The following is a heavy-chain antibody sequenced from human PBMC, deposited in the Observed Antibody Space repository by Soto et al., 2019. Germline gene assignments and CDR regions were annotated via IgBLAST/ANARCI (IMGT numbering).Heavy chain of an antibody. J-gene: IGHJ4*02. D-gene: IGHD1-7*01. V-gene: IGHV4-4*02. CDR2: IFESGAT. CDR3: TTSHAGELNN. Sequence: QVQLQESGPGLVKPSGTLSLTCAVPGGSISSSSWWTWVRQSPGKGLEWIGEIFESGATNYNPSLKRRLTMSVDKSKNQFSLNLSSLTAGDTAVYFCTTSHAGELNNWGQGTLVTVSS. CDR1: GGSISSSSW.